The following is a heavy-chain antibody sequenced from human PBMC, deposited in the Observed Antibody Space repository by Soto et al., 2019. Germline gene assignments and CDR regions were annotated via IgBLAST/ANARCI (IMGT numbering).Heavy chain of an antibody. CDR3: AKDLFRFDSSGNSAAVCYFDY. J-gene: IGHJ4*02. V-gene: IGHV3-23*01. Sequence: VQLLQSGGGLVQPGGSLRLSCAASGFTFSSYAMSWVRQAPGKGLEWVSVVSGSDGGTYYADSVKGRFPLSRDNSQNTLYLEMDSLRAEDTAIYYCAKDLFRFDSSGNSAAVCYFDYWGQGTLVTVSS. CDR2: VSGSDGGT. D-gene: IGHD3-22*01. CDR1: GFTFSSYA.